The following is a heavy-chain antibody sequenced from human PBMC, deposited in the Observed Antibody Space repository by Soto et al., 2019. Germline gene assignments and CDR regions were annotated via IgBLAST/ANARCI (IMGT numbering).Heavy chain of an antibody. CDR3: AKPGEYCSGGSYYPYYGMDV. J-gene: IGHJ6*02. D-gene: IGHD2-15*01. Sequence: SETLSLTCAVYGGSFSGYYWSWIRQPPGKGLEWIGEINHSGSTNYNPSLKSRVTISVDTSKNQFSLKLSSVTAADTAVYYCAKPGEYCSGGSYYPYYGMDVWGQGTTVTVSS. CDR1: GGSFSGYY. CDR2: INHSGST. V-gene: IGHV4-34*01.